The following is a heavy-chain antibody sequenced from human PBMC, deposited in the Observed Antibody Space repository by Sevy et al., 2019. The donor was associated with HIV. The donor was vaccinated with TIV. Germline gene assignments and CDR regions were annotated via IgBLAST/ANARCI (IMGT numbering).Heavy chain of an antibody. J-gene: IGHJ4*02. Sequence: SETLSLTCSVSGVSISEYHWNWIRQSAGNRLEWIGRISSSGNSDYNSSFKSRVTISLETSKNQFSLKLRSATVADTAFYFCARGRAMIDFWGQGIMVTVSS. CDR2: ISSSGNS. CDR1: GVSISEYH. CDR3: ARGRAMIDF. V-gene: IGHV4-4*07.